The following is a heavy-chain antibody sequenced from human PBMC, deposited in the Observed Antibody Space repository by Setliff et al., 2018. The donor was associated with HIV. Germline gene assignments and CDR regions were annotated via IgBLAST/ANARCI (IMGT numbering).Heavy chain of an antibody. J-gene: IGHJ4*02. Sequence: KTSETLSLTCTVSGGSISSSTYYWGWIRQPPGKGLEWIGNIFYSGSTNYNPSLKSRVTISVDTSKDQFSLKLSSVTAADTAVYYCARERGDGYTYGFFDYWGQGTLVTVSS. CDR2: IFYSGST. D-gene: IGHD5-18*01. CDR1: GGSISSSTYY. V-gene: IGHV4-39*07. CDR3: ARERGDGYTYGFFDY.